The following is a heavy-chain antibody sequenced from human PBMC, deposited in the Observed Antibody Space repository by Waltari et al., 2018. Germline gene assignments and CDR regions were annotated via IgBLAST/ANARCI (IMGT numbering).Heavy chain of an antibody. D-gene: IGHD3-16*01. CDR1: GFTFRNHW. Sequence: EVQLVESGGGLVQPGGSLRLSCAASGFTFRNHWMQWVRQVPGKGLVWVSSIESDGRNTDYADSVKGRFTISRDNAKNTVYLHMNSLRADDTAVYYCGRDWGSLGYWGRGTLVTVSS. V-gene: IGHV3-74*01. CDR2: IESDGRNT. CDR3: GRDWGSLGY. J-gene: IGHJ4*02.